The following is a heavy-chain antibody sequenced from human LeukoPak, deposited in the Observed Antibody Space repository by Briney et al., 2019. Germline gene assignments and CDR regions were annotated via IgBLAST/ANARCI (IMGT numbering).Heavy chain of an antibody. D-gene: IGHD5-18*01. J-gene: IGHJ6*02. CDR2: ISAYNGST. V-gene: IGHV1-18*01. CDR3: ARDPPDTAMDKVNYYGMDV. CDR1: GYTFTSYG. Sequence: ASVKVSCKASGYTFTSYGISWVRQAPGQGLEWMGWISAYNGSTNYAQKLQGRVTMTTDTSTSTAYMELRSLRSDDTAVYYCARDPPDTAMDKVNYYGMDVWGQGTTVTVSS.